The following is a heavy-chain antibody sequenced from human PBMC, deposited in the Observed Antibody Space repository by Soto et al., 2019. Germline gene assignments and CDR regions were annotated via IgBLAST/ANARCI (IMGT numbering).Heavy chain of an antibody. D-gene: IGHD3-3*01. CDR2: INPSGGST. CDR3: ARVKKITIFGVVTRGGMDV. V-gene: IGHV1-46*01. CDR1: GYTFTSYY. J-gene: IGHJ6*02. Sequence: GASVKVSCKASGYTFTSYYMHWVRQAPGQGLEWMGIINPSGGSTSYAQKFQGRVTMTRDTSTSTVYMELSSLRSEDTAVYYCARVKKITIFGVVTRGGMDVWGQGTTVTVSS.